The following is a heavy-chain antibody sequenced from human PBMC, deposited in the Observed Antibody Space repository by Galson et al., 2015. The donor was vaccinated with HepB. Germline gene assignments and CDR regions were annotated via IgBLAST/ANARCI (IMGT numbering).Heavy chain of an antibody. CDR1: GFTFSSYS. Sequence: SLRLSCAASGFTFSSYSMNWVRQAPGTGLEWVSYISSSSSTIYYADSVKGRFTISRDNAKNSLYLQMNSLRAEDTAVYYCARASTNHFPNIVVVPAAAYPQRDYWGQGTLVTVSS. D-gene: IGHD2-2*01. J-gene: IGHJ4*02. CDR2: ISSSSSTI. V-gene: IGHV3-48*01. CDR3: ARASTNHFPNIVVVPAAAYPQRDY.